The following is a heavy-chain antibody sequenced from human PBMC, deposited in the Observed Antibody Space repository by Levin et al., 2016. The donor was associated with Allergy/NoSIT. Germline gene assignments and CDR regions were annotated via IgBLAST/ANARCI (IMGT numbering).Heavy chain of an antibody. CDR3: ARGRSRYCSSTSCWKNFDY. V-gene: IGHV3-21*01. Sequence: WIRQPPGKGLEWVSSISGSSSFIYYTDSVKGRFTISRDNAKNSLYLQMNSLRAEDTAVYYCARGRSRYCSSTSCWKNFDYWGQGTLVTVSS. J-gene: IGHJ4*02. D-gene: IGHD2-2*01. CDR2: ISGSSSFI.